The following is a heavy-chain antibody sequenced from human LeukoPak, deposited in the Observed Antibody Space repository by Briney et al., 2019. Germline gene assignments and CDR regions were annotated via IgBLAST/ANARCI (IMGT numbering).Heavy chain of an antibody. CDR2: IVYTGNNK. Sequence: QTGGSLRLSCAASGFTFSSYAMSWVRQAPGKGLEWVAFIVYTGNNKYYADSVKGRFTISRDNSKNTLYLHMSSLTAEDTAVYYCVQWELLPTADYWGQGTLVTVSS. V-gene: IGHV3-30*04. D-gene: IGHD1-26*01. J-gene: IGHJ4*02. CDR3: VQWELLPTADY. CDR1: GFTFSSYA.